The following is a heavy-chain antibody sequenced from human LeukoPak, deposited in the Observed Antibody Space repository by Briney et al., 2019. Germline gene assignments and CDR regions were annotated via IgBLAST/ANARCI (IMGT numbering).Heavy chain of an antibody. V-gene: IGHV4-39*01. J-gene: IGHJ6*02. Sequence: KPSETLSLTCTVSGGSISSSSYYWGWIRQPPGKGLEWIGSIYHSGSTYYNPSLKSRVTISVDTSKNQFSPKLSSVTAADTAVYYCARQVGATTSSYYYYYGMDVWGQGTTVTVSS. CDR1: GGSISSSSYY. CDR2: IYHSGST. CDR3: ARQVGATTSSYYYYYGMDV. D-gene: IGHD1-26*01.